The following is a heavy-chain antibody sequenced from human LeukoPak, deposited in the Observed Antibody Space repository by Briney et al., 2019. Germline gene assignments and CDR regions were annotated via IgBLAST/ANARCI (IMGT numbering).Heavy chain of an antibody. CDR3: AAHYGDCAPFDY. CDR1: GFTFDDYA. CDR2: ISWNSGSI. D-gene: IGHD4-17*01. V-gene: IGHV3-9*01. Sequence: PGGSLRLSCAASGFTFDDYAMHWVRHAPGKGLEWVSGISWNSGSIGYADSVKGRFTISRDNAKNSLYLQMNSLRAEDTALYYCAAHYGDCAPFDYWGQGTLVTVSS. J-gene: IGHJ4*02.